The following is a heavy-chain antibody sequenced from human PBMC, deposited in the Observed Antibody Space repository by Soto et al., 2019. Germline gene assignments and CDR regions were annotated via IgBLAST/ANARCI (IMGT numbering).Heavy chain of an antibody. CDR3: ARAIYDFWSGSHYYYYMDV. D-gene: IGHD3-3*01. V-gene: IGHV3-7*01. Sequence: PGGSLRLSCAASGFTFSSYWMSWVRQAPGKGLEWVANIKQDGSEKYYVDSVKGRFTISRDNAKNSLYLQMNSLRAEDTAVYYCARAIYDFWSGSHYYYYMDVWGKGTTVTVSS. CDR2: IKQDGSEK. CDR1: GFTFSSYW. J-gene: IGHJ6*03.